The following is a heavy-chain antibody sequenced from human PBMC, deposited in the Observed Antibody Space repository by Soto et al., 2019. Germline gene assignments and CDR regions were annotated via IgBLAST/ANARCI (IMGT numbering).Heavy chain of an antibody. CDR3: ANGLASGSPYYFDF. D-gene: IGHD6-25*01. V-gene: IGHV3-48*01. CDR1: GFTFSSYS. J-gene: IGHJ4*02. Sequence: GGSLRLSCASSGFTFSSYSMNWVRQAPGKGLEWVSYISSSSSTIYYADSVKGRFTISRDNAKNSLYLQMNSLRADDTAVYYCANGLASGSPYYFDFWGPGTLVTVSS. CDR2: ISSSSSTI.